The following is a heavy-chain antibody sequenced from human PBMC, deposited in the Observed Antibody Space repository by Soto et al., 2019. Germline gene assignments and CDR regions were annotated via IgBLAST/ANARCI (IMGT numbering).Heavy chain of an antibody. CDR2: ISGSGGTT. CDR1: GFTFNHYG. Sequence: EQLLESGGGLVQPGGSLTLSCAASGFTFNHYGMAWVRQAPGKGLEWVSVISGSGGTTYYADSVTGRITISRDNSKSTVYLQMNSLRVEATALYSCAKVIVLGASTIEFWGPGTLVTVSS. CDR3: AKVIVLGASTIEF. D-gene: IGHD6-6*01. V-gene: IGHV3-23*01. J-gene: IGHJ4*02.